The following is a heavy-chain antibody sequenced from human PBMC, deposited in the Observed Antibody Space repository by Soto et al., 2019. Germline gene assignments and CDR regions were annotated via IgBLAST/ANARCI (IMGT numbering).Heavy chain of an antibody. CDR2: ISSSSFSI. CDR1: GFTFSSYS. V-gene: IGHV3-21*01. CDR3: ARNESSNIYGMDV. J-gene: IGHJ6*02. Sequence: GSLRLSCAASGFTFSSYSMNWVRQAPGKGLEWVSSISSSSFSISYADSVKGRFSISRDNAQNSLHLQMNNLRAEDTAVYYCARNESSNIYGMDVWGQGTTVTVSS. D-gene: IGHD1-1*01.